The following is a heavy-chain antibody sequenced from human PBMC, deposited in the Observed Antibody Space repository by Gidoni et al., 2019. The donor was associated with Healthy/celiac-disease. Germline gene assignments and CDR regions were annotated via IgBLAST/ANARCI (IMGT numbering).Heavy chain of an antibody. Sequence: VRQAPGKGLEWMGGFDPEDGETIYAQKFQGRVTMTEDTSTDTAYMELSSLRSEDTAVYYCATALGCGGDCYPDINWFDP. CDR3: ATALGCGGDCYPDINWFDP. D-gene: IGHD2-21*02. J-gene: IGHJ5*02. CDR2: FDPEDGET. V-gene: IGHV1-24*01.